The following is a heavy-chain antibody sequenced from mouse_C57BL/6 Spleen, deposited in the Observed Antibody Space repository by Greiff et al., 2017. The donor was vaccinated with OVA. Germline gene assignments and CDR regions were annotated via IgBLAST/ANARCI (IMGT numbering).Heavy chain of an antibody. CDR3: ARNYDYDAYYFDY. CDR2: IWTGGGT. Sequence: VQRVESGPGLVAPSQSLSITCTVSGFSLTSYAISWVRQPPGKGLEWLGVIWTGGGTNYNSALKSRLSISKDNSKSQVFLKMNSLQTDDTARYYCARNYDYDAYYFDYWGQGTTLTVSS. CDR1: GFSLTSYA. V-gene: IGHV2-9-1*01. J-gene: IGHJ2*01. D-gene: IGHD2-4*01.